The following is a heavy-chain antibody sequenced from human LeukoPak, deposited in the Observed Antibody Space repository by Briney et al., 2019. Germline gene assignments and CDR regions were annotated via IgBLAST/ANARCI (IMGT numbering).Heavy chain of an antibody. Sequence: PSETLSLTCAVYGGSFSGYYWSWIRQPPGKGLEWIGEINHSGSTNYNPSLKSRVTISVDTSKNQFSLKLSSVTAADTAVYYCARAKSLLRFLEWYPSYFDYWGQGTLVTVSS. J-gene: IGHJ4*02. CDR2: INHSGST. CDR3: ARAKSLLRFLEWYPSYFDY. V-gene: IGHV4-34*01. D-gene: IGHD3-3*01. CDR1: GGSFSGYY.